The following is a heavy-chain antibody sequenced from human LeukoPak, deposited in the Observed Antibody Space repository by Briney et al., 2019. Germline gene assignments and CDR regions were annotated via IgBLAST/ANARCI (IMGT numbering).Heavy chain of an antibody. D-gene: IGHD5-18*01. Sequence: PGGSLRLSSAASGFTFSNSGMSWVRQAPGKGLEWVSSISSSSSYIYYADSVKGRFTISRDNAKNSLYLQMNSLRAEDTAVYYCARSPYNYGYVSPYFDYWGQGTLVTVSS. CDR1: GFTFSNSG. CDR3: ARSPYNYGYVSPYFDY. CDR2: ISSSSSYI. J-gene: IGHJ4*02. V-gene: IGHV3-21*01.